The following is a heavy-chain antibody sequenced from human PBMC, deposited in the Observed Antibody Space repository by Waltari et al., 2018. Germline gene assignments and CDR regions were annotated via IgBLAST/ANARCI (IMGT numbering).Heavy chain of an antibody. CDR1: GGSISSSSYY. J-gene: IGHJ3*02. CDR3: ASVVRGVIITGHAFDI. D-gene: IGHD3-10*01. Sequence: QLQLQESGPGLVKPSETLSLTCTVSGGSISSSSYYWGWIRQPPGKGLEWIGSIYYSGSTYYNPSLKSRVTISVDTSKNQFSLKLSSVTAVDTAVYYCASVVRGVIITGHAFDIWGQGTMVTVSS. V-gene: IGHV4-39*01. CDR2: IYYSGST.